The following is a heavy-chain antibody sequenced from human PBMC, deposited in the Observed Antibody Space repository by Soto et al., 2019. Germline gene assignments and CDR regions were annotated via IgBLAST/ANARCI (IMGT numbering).Heavy chain of an antibody. D-gene: IGHD6-13*01. CDR3: GRPWGIGLTPPGP. J-gene: IGHJ5*02. V-gene: IGHV4-39*01. CDR1: GASINNTSYY. Sequence: ASETLSLTCTVSGASINNTSYYWGWIRQSPGKGLEWIGNIYYSGKTYYSPSLKSRVSISVDASRNQFSLRLSSVTAADTAVYYCGRPWGIGLTPPGPWGQGVLVTVS. CDR2: IYYSGKT.